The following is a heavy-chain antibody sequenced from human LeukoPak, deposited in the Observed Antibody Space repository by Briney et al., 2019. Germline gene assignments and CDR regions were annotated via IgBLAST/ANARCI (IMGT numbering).Heavy chain of an antibody. CDR1: GFTFSSYA. D-gene: IGHD3-10*01. Sequence: PGGSLRLSCAASGFTFSSYAMSWVRQAPGKGLEWVSPISGSGGSTYYADSVKGRFTISRDNSKSTLYLQMNSLRVEDTAVYYCAKLGKSGSYYYFDYWGQGTLVTVSS. J-gene: IGHJ4*02. V-gene: IGHV3-23*01. CDR3: AKLGKSGSYYYFDY. CDR2: ISGSGGST.